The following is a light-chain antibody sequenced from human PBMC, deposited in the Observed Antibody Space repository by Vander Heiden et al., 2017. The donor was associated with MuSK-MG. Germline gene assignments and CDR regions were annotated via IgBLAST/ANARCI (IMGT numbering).Light chain of an antibody. CDR3: QQYNVHWT. CDR2: HVS. V-gene: IGKV1-5*03. J-gene: IGKJ1*01. CDR1: QSIRPW. Sequence: DIPMTPSPSTLSASVGDRVPITCRGSQSIRPWLVWYQHQPGKATKLLIYHVSTLQTGVPSRFSGSESGTEFTLTISSLQPDDFATYYCQQYNVHWTFGQGTKVEIK.